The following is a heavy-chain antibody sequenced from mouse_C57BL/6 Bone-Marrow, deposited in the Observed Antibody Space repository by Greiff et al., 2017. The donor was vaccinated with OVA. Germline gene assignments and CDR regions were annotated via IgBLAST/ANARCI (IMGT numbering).Heavy chain of an antibody. CDR3: ARETRFE. CDR1: GYTFTSYW. V-gene: IGHV1-55*01. J-gene: IGHJ2*01. Sequence: QVQLQQPGAELVKPGASVKMSCKASGYTFTSYWITWVKQRPGQGLEWIGDIYPGDGDTNYNGKFKGKATLTADKSSSTAYMQLSSLTSEDSAVYFCARETRFEWGQGTTLTVSS. D-gene: IGHD3-1*01. CDR2: IYPGDGDT.